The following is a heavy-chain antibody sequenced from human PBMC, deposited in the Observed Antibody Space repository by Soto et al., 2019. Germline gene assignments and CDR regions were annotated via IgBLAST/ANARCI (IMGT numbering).Heavy chain of an antibody. V-gene: IGHV4-4*02. CDR1: GASVSSDNW. CDR3: AKNGWYSADI. Sequence: QMRLQESGPGLVKPSGTLSLACAVSGASVSSDNWWSWVRQPPGKGLEWIGEIFHSETTYYTPSLKSRATISVDKSKNQFSLTLTSVTAADTAVYYCAKNGWYSADIWGQGTMVTVSS. D-gene: IGHD6-19*01. CDR2: IFHSETT. J-gene: IGHJ3*02.